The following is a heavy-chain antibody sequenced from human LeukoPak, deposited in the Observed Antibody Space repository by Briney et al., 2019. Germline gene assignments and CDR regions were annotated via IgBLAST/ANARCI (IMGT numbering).Heavy chain of an antibody. J-gene: IGHJ5*02. CDR2: IYYSGST. CDR3: ARVGSSGYYGP. V-gene: IGHV4-59*01. CDR1: GGSISSYY. Sequence: PETLSLTCTVSGGSISSYYWSWIRQPPGKGLEWIGYIYYSGSTNYNPSLKSRVTISVDTSKNQFSLKLSSVTAADTAVYYCARVGSSGYYGPWGQGTLVTVSS. D-gene: IGHD3-22*01.